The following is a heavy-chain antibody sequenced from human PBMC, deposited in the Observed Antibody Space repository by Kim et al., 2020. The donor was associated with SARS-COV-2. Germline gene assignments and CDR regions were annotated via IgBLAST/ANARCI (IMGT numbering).Heavy chain of an antibody. D-gene: IGHD6-13*01. CDR2: GGST. J-gene: IGHJ4*02. V-gene: IGHV1-46*04. CDR3: ARSDSSSH. Sequence: GGSTNYAQKLRGRVTMTRDTSTTTVYMELSSLRSEDTAVYYCARSDSSSHWGQGTLVTVSS.